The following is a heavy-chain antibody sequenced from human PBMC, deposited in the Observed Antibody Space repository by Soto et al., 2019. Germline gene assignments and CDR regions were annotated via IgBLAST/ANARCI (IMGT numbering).Heavy chain of an antibody. D-gene: IGHD3-10*01. CDR3: ARARGDYYYHGMDV. CDR2: IIPVLDIA. CDR1: GGTLSTSS. J-gene: IGHJ6*02. V-gene: IGHV1-69*02. Sequence: QGPLVQSGAEVKKPGSSVKVSCKASGGTLSTSSISWVRQAPGQGLEWMGRIIPVLDIAHYAHKFQGRVTITADRSTSTAYMELSSLKLEDTAVYYCARARGDYYYHGMDVWGQGTTVTVSS.